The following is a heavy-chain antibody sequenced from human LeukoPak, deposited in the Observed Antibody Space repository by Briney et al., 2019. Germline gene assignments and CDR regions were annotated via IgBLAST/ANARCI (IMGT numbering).Heavy chain of an antibody. CDR3: ASITMVRGVASPDAFDI. CDR2: IYYSGST. CDR1: GGSISSGDYY. D-gene: IGHD3-10*01. J-gene: IGHJ3*02. V-gene: IGHV4-30-4*01. Sequence: SETLSLTCTVSGGSISSGDYYWSWIRQPPGKGLEWIGYIYYSGSTYYNPSLKSRVTISVDTSKNQFSLKLSSVTAADTAVYYCASITMVRGVASPDAFDIWGQGTMVTVSS.